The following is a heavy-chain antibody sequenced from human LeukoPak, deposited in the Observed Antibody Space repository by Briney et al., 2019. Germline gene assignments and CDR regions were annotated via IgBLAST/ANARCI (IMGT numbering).Heavy chain of an antibody. CDR2: INHSGST. CDR3: ARGMMGAFDI. D-gene: IGHD3-16*01. CDR1: GGSISSYY. J-gene: IGHJ3*02. Sequence: PSETLSLTCTVSGGSISSYYWSWIRQPPGKGLEWIGEINHSGSTNYNPSLKSRVTISVDTSKNQFSLKLSSVTAADTAVYYCARGMMGAFDIWGQGTMVTVSS. V-gene: IGHV4-34*01.